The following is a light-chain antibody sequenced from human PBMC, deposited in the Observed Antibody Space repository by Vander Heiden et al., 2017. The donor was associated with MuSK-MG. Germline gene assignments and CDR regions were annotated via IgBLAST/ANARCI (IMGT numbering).Light chain of an antibody. CDR3: QQDYNLPRG. Sequence: DIQMTQSPSSLSASVGDRVTITCQASQDISNYLNWYQQKPGKAPKLLIYDASNLETGVPSRFSGSGSGTDFTFTISSLQPEDIATYYCQQDYNLPRGFGQGTRMEIK. CDR2: DAS. J-gene: IGKJ5*01. V-gene: IGKV1-33*01. CDR1: QDISNY.